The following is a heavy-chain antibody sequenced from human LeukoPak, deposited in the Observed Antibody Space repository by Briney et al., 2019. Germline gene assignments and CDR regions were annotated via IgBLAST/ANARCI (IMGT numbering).Heavy chain of an antibody. CDR3: ARLEYYYDSSTPPITRMYDAFDI. D-gene: IGHD3-22*01. CDR2: INAGNGNT. CDR1: GGTFSSYA. V-gene: IGHV1-3*01. J-gene: IGHJ3*02. Sequence: ASVKVSCKASGGTFSSYAISWVRQAPGQGLEWMGWINAGNGNTKYSQKFQGRVTITRDTSASTAYMELSSLRSEDTAVYYCARLEYYYDSSTPPITRMYDAFDIWGQGTMVTVSS.